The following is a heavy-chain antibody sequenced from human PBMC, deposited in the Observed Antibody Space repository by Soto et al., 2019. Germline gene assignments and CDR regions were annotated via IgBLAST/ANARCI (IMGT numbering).Heavy chain of an antibody. J-gene: IGHJ4*02. CDR2: ISGSGSGT. V-gene: IGHV3-23*01. CDR1: RLTFSTYV. Sequence: GGSLRLSCVAARLTFSTYVMTWVRPAPGKGLEWVAAISGSGSGTKYADSVKGRFNVSRDNSKNILYLQMNSLRAEDTAVYYCAKERPTSTCFDYWGPGT. CDR3: AKERPTSTCFDY.